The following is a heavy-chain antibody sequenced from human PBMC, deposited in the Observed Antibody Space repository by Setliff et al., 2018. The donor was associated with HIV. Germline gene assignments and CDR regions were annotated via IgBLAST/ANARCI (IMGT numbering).Heavy chain of an antibody. D-gene: IGHD6-6*01. CDR3: VRQVSYYHFYMDV. CDR1: GFTFFDYY. CDR2: IRSDGYTI. V-gene: IGHV3-11*01. J-gene: IGHJ6*03. Sequence: GGSLRLSCAASGFTFFDYYMSWIRQAPGKGLEWVSYIRSDGYTIYYADSVKGRFTISRDNAKNSLYLQMNSLRAEDTAVYYCVRQVSYYHFYMDVWGKGTTVTVSS.